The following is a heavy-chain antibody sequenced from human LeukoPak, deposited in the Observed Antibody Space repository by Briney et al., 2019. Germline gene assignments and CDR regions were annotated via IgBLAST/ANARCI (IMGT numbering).Heavy chain of an antibody. CDR1: GYTFTSYA. Sequence: ASVKVSCKASGYTFTSYAMHWVRQAPGQRLEWMGWINAGNGNTKYSQKFQGRVTITRDTSASTAYMELSSLRSEDTAVYYCARVRQLPNWFYPWGQGTLVTVSS. CDR3: ARVRQLPNWFYP. J-gene: IGHJ5*02. CDR2: INAGNGNT. D-gene: IGHD6-6*01. V-gene: IGHV1-3*01.